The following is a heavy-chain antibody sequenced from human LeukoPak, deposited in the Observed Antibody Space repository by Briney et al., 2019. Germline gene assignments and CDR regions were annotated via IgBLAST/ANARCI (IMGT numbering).Heavy chain of an antibody. D-gene: IGHD1-1*01. CDR2: IGTASDT. Sequence: PGGSLRLSCAASGFTFSSFDMHWVRQPTGQGLEWVSTIGTASDTYYPGSVEGRFTLSRDNAKNSLYLQMNSLTAGDTAVYYYARGPPPGKYFHMEGWGKGTTVTVFS. J-gene: IGHJ6*03. V-gene: IGHV3-13*01. CDR1: GFTFSSFD. CDR3: ARGPPPGKYFHMEG.